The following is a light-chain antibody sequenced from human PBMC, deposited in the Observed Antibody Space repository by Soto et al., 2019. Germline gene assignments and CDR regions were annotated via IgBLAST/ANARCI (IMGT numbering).Light chain of an antibody. CDR1: SSDVGAYNF. CDR2: EVT. Sequence: QSLLTQPASVSGSPGQSITISCTGTSSDVGAYNFVSWYQQHPGTAPKLLIYEVTNRPSGVSNRFSGSKSGNTASLIISGLQAEDEADYYCSSYTSDSTLVFGGGTKLTVL. CDR3: SSYTSDSTLV. V-gene: IGLV2-14*01. J-gene: IGLJ3*02.